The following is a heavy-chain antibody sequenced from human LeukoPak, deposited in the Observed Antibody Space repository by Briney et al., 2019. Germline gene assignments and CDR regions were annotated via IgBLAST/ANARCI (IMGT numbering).Heavy chain of an antibody. CDR2: ISSSSSYI. J-gene: IGHJ4*02. V-gene: IGHV3-21*04. Sequence: PGGSLRLSCAASGFTFSSYSMNWVRQAPGKGLEWVSSISSSSSYIYYADSVKGRFTISRDNSKNTLYLQMNSLRAEDTAVYYCAKGVGWFGEFDYWGQGTLVTVSS. CDR3: AKGVGWFGEFDY. CDR1: GFTFSSYS. D-gene: IGHD3-10*01.